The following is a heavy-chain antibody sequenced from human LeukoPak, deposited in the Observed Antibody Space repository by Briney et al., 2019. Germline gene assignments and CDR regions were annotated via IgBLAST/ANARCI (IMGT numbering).Heavy chain of an antibody. V-gene: IGHV1-8*01. J-gene: IGHJ4*02. D-gene: IGHD3-10*01. CDR1: GYTFTSYD. CDR2: MNPNSGNT. CDR3: ARSLRITMVRGVIGY. Sequence: ASVKVSCKASGYTFTSYDINWMRQATGQGLEWMGWMNPNSGNTGYAQKFQGRVTMTRNTSISTAYMELSSLRSEDTAVYYCARSLRITMVRGVIGYWGQGTLVTVSS.